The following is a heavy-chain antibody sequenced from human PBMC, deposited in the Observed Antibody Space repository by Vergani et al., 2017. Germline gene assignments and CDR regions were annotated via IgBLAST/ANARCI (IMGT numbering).Heavy chain of an antibody. Sequence: QVQLVESGGGVVKPGRSLRLSCAASGFTFSSYGMHWVRQAPGKGLEWVAVIWYDGSNNYYADSVKGRFTISRDNSKNTLYLQMNSLRAEDTAVYYCARGRSSSWYFGHCGMDVWGQGTTVTVSS. D-gene: IGHD6-13*01. CDR1: GFTFSSYG. J-gene: IGHJ6*02. CDR2: IWYDGSNN. V-gene: IGHV3-33*01. CDR3: ARGRSSSWYFGHCGMDV.